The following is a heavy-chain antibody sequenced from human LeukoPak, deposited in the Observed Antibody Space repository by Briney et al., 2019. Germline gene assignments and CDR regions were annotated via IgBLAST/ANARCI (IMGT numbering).Heavy chain of an antibody. J-gene: IGHJ4*02. CDR1: GFTFSDYY. CDR3: ARSAQWELPDY. D-gene: IGHD1-26*01. CDR2: ISSSGGSI. V-gene: IGHV3-11*04. Sequence: GGSLRLSCAASGFTFSDYYMSWIRQAPGKGLEWISYISSSGGSIQYADSVRGRFTISRDNAKTSLYLQMNSLRAEDTSVYYCARSAQWELPDYWGQGTLVTVSS.